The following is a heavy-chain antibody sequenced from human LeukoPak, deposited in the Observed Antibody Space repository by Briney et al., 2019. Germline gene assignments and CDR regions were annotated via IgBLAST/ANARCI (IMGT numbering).Heavy chain of an antibody. CDR1: GYTFTSYG. CDR2: ISAYNGNT. Sequence: ASVKVSCKASGYTFTSYGISWVRQAPGQGLEWMGWISAYNGNTNYAQKLQGRVTMTTDTSTSTAYVELRSLRSDDTAVYYCARGGYFDWLLSNGPFDYWGQGTLVTVSS. D-gene: IGHD3-9*01. J-gene: IGHJ4*02. V-gene: IGHV1-18*01. CDR3: ARGGYFDWLLSNGPFDY.